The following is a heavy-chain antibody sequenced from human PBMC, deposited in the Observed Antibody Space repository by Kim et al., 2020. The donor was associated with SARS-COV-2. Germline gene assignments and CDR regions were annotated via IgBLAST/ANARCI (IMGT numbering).Heavy chain of an antibody. Sequence: ASVKVSCKASGYTFTSYDINWVRQATGQGLEWMGWMNPNSGNTGYAQKFQGRVTMTRNTSISTAYMELSSLRSEDTAVYYCARGPTYYYGSGSYAYYYYGMDVWGQGTTVTVSS. CDR3: ARGPTYYYGSGSYAYYYYGMDV. V-gene: IGHV1-8*01. CDR1: GYTFTSYD. J-gene: IGHJ6*02. D-gene: IGHD3-10*01. CDR2: MNPNSGNT.